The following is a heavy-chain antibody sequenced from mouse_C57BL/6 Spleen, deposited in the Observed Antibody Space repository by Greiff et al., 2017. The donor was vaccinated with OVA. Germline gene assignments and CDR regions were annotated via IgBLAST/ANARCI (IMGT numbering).Heavy chain of an antibody. V-gene: IGHV1-81*01. J-gene: IGHJ2*01. CDR3: ARGNWDADYFDY. CDR1: GYTFTSYG. Sequence: VQLQQSGAELARPGASVKLSCKASGYTFTSYGISWVKQRTGQGLEWIGEIYPRSGNTYYNEKFKGKATLTADKSSSTAYMELRSLTSEDSAVYFCARGNWDADYFDYWGQGTTRTVSS. D-gene: IGHD4-1*01. CDR2: IYPRSGNT.